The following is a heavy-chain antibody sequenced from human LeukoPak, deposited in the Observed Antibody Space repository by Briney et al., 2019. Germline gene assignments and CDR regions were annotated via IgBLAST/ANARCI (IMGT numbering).Heavy chain of an antibody. Sequence: PSETLSLPCSVSGGAIDSSSYYWRWIRQPPGKGLEWIGSIYYIGKVYYNSSLKSRVTISVDTSKKQLSLRLSSHTAPDTAVYYCASGPHVWGSYRWIYFDYCGEGALVSV. CDR3: ASGPHVWGSYRWIYFDY. V-gene: IGHV4-39*07. J-gene: IGHJ4*02. CDR1: GGAIDSSSYY. D-gene: IGHD3-16*02. CDR2: IYYIGKV.